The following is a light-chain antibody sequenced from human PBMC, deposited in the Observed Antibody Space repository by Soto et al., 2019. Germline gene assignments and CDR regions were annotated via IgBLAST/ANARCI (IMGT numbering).Light chain of an antibody. V-gene: IGLV2-14*01. Sequence: QAVVTQPASVSGSPGQSITISCTGTGSDVGGYNYVSWYQQHPDKAPKVMIYDVSNRPSGVSNRFSGSKSGNTASLTISGLQAEDEADYYCSSYTSASTPLVFGGGTQLTVL. CDR2: DVS. J-gene: IGLJ2*01. CDR1: GSDVGGYNY. CDR3: SSYTSASTPLV.